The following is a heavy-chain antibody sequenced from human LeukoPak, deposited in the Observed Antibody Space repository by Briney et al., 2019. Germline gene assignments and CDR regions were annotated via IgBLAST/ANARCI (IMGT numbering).Heavy chain of an antibody. Sequence: PSETLSLTCAVYGGSFSGYYWSWICQPPGKGLEWIGEINHSGSTNYNPSLKSRVTISVDTSKNQFSLKLSSVTAADTAVYYCARRSDGSGSLVDYWGQGTLVTVSS. CDR1: GGSFSGYY. CDR3: ARRSDGSGSLVDY. V-gene: IGHV4-34*01. J-gene: IGHJ4*02. D-gene: IGHD3-10*01. CDR2: INHSGST.